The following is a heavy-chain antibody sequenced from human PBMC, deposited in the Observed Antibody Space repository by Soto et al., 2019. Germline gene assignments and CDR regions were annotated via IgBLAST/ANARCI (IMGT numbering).Heavy chain of an antibody. CDR3: ARRPYGYYFDY. CDR1: GGSISSSSYY. Sequence: PSETLSLTCTVSGGSISSSSYYWGWIRQPPGKGLEWIGSIYYSGSTYYNPSLKSRVTISVDTSKNQFSLKLSSVTAADTAVYYCARRPYGYYFDYWGQGTLVTVS. CDR2: IYYSGST. J-gene: IGHJ4*02. V-gene: IGHV4-39*01. D-gene: IGHD4-17*01.